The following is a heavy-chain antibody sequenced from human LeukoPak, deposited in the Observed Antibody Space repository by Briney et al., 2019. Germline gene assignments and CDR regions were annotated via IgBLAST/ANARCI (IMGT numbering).Heavy chain of an antibody. V-gene: IGHV4-59*01. D-gene: IGHD2-2*01. CDR1: GGSINGYY. Sequence: SETLSLTCTVSGGSINGYYWSWSRQPPGKGLEWIGYVYYSASTNYNPSLKSRVTISVDTSKKKFSLRLSSMTAADTAVYYCARDGGYCSSTSCYGIWGQGTMVTVSS. J-gene: IGHJ3*02. CDR3: ARDGGYCSSTSCYGI. CDR2: VYYSAST.